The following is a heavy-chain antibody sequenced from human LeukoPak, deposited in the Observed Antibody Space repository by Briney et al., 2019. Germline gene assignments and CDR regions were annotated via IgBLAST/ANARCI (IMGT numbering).Heavy chain of an antibody. CDR3: ARFSYDSSGYYYGGVDY. CDR1: GYTFTSYD. Sequence: GASVKVSCXASGYTFTSYDINWVRQAIGQGPEWMGWMNPNSGNTGYAQKFQGRVTMTRNTSISTAYMELSSPRSEDTAVYYCARFSYDSSGYYYGGVDYWGQGTLVTVSS. V-gene: IGHV1-8*01. D-gene: IGHD3-22*01. J-gene: IGHJ4*02. CDR2: MNPNSGNT.